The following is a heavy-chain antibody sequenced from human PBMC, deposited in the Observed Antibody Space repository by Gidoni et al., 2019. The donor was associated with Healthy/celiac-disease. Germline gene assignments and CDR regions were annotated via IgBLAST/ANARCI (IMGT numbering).Heavy chain of an antibody. CDR2: INPNSGGT. J-gene: IGHJ6*02. CDR1: GSTFTRYY. Sequence: QLPLVQSGAEVKKPGAFVTVSFMTSGSTFTRYYMHWVRQAPGQGLEWMGWINPNSGGTNYAQKFQGRVTMTRDTSISTAYMELSRLRSDDTAVYYCASSTVQVPYYYGMDVWGQGTTVTVSS. D-gene: IGHD4-4*01. CDR3: ASSTVQVPYYYGMDV. V-gene: IGHV1-2*02.